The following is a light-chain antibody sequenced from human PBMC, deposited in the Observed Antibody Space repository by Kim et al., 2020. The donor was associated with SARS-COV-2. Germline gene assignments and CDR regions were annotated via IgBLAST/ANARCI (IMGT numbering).Light chain of an antibody. V-gene: IGLV3-1*01. CDR1: KLGDKG. J-gene: IGLJ2*01. CDR3: QAWDSSTVV. CDR2: QDS. Sequence: SYELTQPPSMSVSPGRTASITCSGEKLGDKGACWYQQKAGQSPVLVMYQDSRRPSGIPERFSGFNSGGTATLTISGTQAMDEADYYCQAWDSSTVVFGGG.